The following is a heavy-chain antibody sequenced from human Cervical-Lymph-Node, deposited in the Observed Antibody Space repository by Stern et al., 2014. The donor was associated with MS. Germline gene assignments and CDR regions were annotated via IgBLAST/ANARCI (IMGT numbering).Heavy chain of an antibody. J-gene: IGHJ4*02. V-gene: IGHV3-11*01. CDR1: GFTFSDYY. CDR2: ITNRGSAI. CDR3: ARTVEQWLVGPFDC. Sequence: VQLVESGGGLVKPGGSLRLSCAASGFTFSDYYMAWIRQAPGKGLEWISYITNRGSAIYYADSVKGRFTISRDNTKNSVSLQMNSLRGDDTAVYYCARTVEQWLVGPFDCWGQGALVTVSS. D-gene: IGHD6-19*01.